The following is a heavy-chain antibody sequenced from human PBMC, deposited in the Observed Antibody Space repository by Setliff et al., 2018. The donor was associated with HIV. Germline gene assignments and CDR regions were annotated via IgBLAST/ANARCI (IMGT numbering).Heavy chain of an antibody. CDR3: AKNTPSIINYPYYYYMDV. Sequence: GGSLSLSCAASGFRFNIYAMTCVRQAPGKGLQWVSSISGSGSTKNYADSVKGSFTISRDNSKSTLYLQMNSLRDGDTALYYCAKNTPSIINYPYYYYMDVWGKGTTVTVSS. D-gene: IGHD1-7*01. J-gene: IGHJ6*03. CDR1: GFRFNIYA. CDR2: ISGSGSTK. V-gene: IGHV3-23*01.